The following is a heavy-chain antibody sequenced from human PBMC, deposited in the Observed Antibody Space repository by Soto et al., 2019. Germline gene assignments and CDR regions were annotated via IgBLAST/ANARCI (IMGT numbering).Heavy chain of an antibody. CDR3: ARGTPAGTSAFDI. D-gene: IGHD6-13*01. CDR1: GYSFTNYW. Sequence: RGESLKISCKASGYSFTNYWIGWVRQMPGKGLEWMGTIYPGDSDTRYSPSFQGQVTISADKSITTADLQWSSLKASDTAMYYCARGTPAGTSAFDIWGQGTMVTVSS. J-gene: IGHJ3*02. V-gene: IGHV5-51*01. CDR2: IYPGDSDT.